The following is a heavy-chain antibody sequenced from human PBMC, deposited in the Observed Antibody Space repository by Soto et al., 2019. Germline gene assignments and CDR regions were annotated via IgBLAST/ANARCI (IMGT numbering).Heavy chain of an antibody. CDR2: IYYSGST. CDR1: GASISSYY. CDR3: ARQNPRIVWFDP. V-gene: IGHV4-59*08. J-gene: IGHJ5*02. Sequence: SETLSLSCTVPGASISSYYWSWIRQPPGKGLEWIGYIYYSGSTYYNPSLKSRVTISVDTSKNQFSLKLSSVTAADTAVHYCARQNPRIVWFDPWGQGTLVTVS. D-gene: IGHD2-15*01.